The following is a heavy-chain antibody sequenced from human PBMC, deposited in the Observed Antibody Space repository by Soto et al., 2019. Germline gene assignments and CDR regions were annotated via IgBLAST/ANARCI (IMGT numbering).Heavy chain of an antibody. D-gene: IGHD7-27*01. Sequence: GGSLRLSCAASGFSFSISPMYWVRQAPGKGPEWVALISYDGTNKFYADSVKGRFTISRDNSKSTLYLQVDSLRPEDAAVYYCARDPKTSGGQHWAFNYFDSWGQGTLVTVSS. CDR1: GFSFSISP. V-gene: IGHV3-30-3*01. CDR2: ISYDGTNK. J-gene: IGHJ4*02. CDR3: ARDPKTSGGQHWAFNYFDS.